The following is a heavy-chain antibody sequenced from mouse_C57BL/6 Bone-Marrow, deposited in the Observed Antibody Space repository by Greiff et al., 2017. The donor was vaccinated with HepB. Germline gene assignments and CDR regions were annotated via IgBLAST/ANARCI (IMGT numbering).Heavy chain of an antibody. J-gene: IGHJ3*01. CDR1: GFTFSSYS. V-gene: IGHV5-4*01. Sequence: EVQLVESGGGLVKPGGSLKLSCAASGFTFSSYSMSWVRQTPEKRLEWVATISDGGSYTYYPDNVKGRFTISRDNAKNNLYLQMSHLKSEDTAMYYCARDNYDCWGQGTLVTVSA. CDR2: ISDGGSYT. D-gene: IGHD2-1*01. CDR3: ARDNYDC.